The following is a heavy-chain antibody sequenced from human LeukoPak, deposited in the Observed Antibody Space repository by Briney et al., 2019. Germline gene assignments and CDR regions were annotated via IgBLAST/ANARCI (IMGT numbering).Heavy chain of an antibody. CDR2: IYASGSN. J-gene: IGHJ4*02. D-gene: IGHD2-2*01. V-gene: IGHV4-4*07. CDR1: GGSVNSHY. CDR3: ARMVPAGTHNY. Sequence: SETLSLTCTVSGGSVNSHYWSWIRQPAGKGLEWIGHIYASGSNDYNPSLKSRVTMSLDMAKNQFSLRLTSVTAADTAVYFCARMVPAGTHNYWGQGLLVTVSS.